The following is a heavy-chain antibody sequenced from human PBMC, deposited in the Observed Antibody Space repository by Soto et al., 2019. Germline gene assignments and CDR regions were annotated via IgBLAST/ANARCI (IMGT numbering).Heavy chain of an antibody. CDR2: IDTSGSST. V-gene: IGHV3-74*01. D-gene: IGHD6-13*01. CDR1: GIIFTNFW. J-gene: IGHJ4*02. Sequence: GGSLRLSCEASGIIFTNFWMHWVRQVPGKGLVWVSRIDTSGSSTSYADSVKGRFTISRDNAKNTVSLQMNSLRAEDTGVYYCAKDSWYFDLWSQGSLVTVS. CDR3: AKDSWYFDL.